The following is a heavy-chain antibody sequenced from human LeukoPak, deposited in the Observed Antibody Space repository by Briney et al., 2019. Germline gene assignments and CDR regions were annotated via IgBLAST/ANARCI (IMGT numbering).Heavy chain of an antibody. CDR2: INHIGST. Sequence: QSSETLSLTCAVYGGSFNVYYWTWIRQPPGKGLEWIGEINHIGSTNYNPSLKSRVTISVDTSKNQFSLKLSSVTAADTAVYYSARLQGYHLRITMVRGVHRLYFDYWGQGTLVTVSS. CDR3: ARLQGYHLRITMVRGVHRLYFDY. J-gene: IGHJ4*02. V-gene: IGHV4-34*01. CDR1: GGSFNVYY. D-gene: IGHD3-10*01.